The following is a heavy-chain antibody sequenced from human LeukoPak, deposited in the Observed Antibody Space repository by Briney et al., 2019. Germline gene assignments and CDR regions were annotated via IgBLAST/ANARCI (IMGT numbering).Heavy chain of an antibody. V-gene: IGHV3-21*01. CDR2: ISSSSSYI. CDR3: ARHVFHSSTSYGPIDY. D-gene: IGHD6-13*01. CDR1: GFTFSSYS. J-gene: IGHJ4*02. Sequence: PGGSLRLSCAASGFTFSSYSMNWVRQAPGKGLEWVSSISSSSSYIYYADSVKGRFTISRDNAKNSLYLQMNSLRAEDTAVYYCARHVFHSSTSYGPIDYWGQGTLVTVSS.